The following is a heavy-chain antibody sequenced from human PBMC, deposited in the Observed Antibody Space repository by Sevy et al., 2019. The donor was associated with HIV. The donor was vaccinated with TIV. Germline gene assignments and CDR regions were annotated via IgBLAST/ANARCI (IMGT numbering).Heavy chain of an antibody. V-gene: IGHV3-15*01. CDR1: GFTFSNAW. CDR2: IKSKTDGGTT. J-gene: IGHJ4*02. D-gene: IGHD3-22*01. Sequence: GGSLRLSCAASGFTFSNAWMSWVRQAPGKGLEWVGRIKSKTDGGTTDYAAPVKGRFTILRDDSKNTLYLQMNSLKTEDTAVYYCTTDDYYDSSGYYAILYYFDYWGQGTLVTVSS. CDR3: TTDDYYDSSGYYAILYYFDY.